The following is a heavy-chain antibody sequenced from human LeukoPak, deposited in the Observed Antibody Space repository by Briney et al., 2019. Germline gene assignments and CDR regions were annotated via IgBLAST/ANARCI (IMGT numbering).Heavy chain of an antibody. CDR3: ARVGGWGGYFDY. J-gene: IGHJ4*02. V-gene: IGHV3-7*01. Sequence: GGSLRLSCADSGFTFSSYWMSWVRQAPGKGLEWVANIKQDGSEKYYVDSVKGRFTISRDNAKNSLYPQMNSLRAEDTAVYYCARVGGWGGYFDYWGQGTLVTVSS. CDR1: GFTFSSYW. D-gene: IGHD6-19*01. CDR2: IKQDGSEK.